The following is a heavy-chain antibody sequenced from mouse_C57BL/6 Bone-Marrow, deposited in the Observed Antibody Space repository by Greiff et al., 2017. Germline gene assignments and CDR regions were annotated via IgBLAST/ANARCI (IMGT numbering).Heavy chain of an antibody. CDR1: GFNIKDDY. CDR3: TDYYYGSSQGHYFDY. D-gene: IGHD1-1*01. V-gene: IGHV14-4*01. J-gene: IGHJ2*01. CDR2: IDPENGDT. Sequence: VHVKQSGAELVRPGASVKLSCTASGFNIKDDYMHWVKQRPEQGLEWIGWIDPENGDTEYASKFQGKATITADTSSNTAYLQLSSLTSEDTAVYYCTDYYYGSSQGHYFDYWGQGTTLTVSS.